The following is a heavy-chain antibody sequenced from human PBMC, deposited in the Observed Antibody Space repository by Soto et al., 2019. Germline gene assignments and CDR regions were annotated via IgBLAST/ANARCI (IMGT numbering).Heavy chain of an antibody. J-gene: IGHJ4*02. CDR3: AGGYSGTIDY. Sequence: SQTLSLTCAISGDSVSSNSATWNWIRRSPSRGLEWLGRTYYRSKWYNDYAVSLKSRITINPGTSKNQFSLQLNSVTPEDTAVYYCAGGYSGTIDYWGQGTLVTVSS. CDR1: GDSVSSNSAT. CDR2: TYYRSKWYN. D-gene: IGHD5-12*01. V-gene: IGHV6-1*01.